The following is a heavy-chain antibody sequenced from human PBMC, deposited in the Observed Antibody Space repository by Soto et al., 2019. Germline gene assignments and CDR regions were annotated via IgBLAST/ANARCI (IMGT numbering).Heavy chain of an antibody. D-gene: IGHD5-18*01. CDR3: ARDHPHSYGVYYFDY. CDR2: IYFGGTT. V-gene: IGHV4-59*01. J-gene: IGHJ4*02. CDR1: GGSLSPNY. Sequence: SETLSLTCRVSGGSLSPNYWTWIRQPPGKGLEWVGYIYFGGTTSYNPSLRSRVTISIDTSKNQVSLKVNSVTAADTAVYYCARDHPHSYGVYYFDYWGQGTPVTVSS.